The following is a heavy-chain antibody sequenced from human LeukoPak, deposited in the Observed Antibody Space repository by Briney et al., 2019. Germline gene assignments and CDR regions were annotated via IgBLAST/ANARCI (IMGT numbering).Heavy chain of an antibody. J-gene: IGHJ3*02. Sequence: GESLRPSCTASGFTFSRYWMSWVRQAPGKGLEWVANMKEDGSQKYYVDSVKGRFTISRDNAKNSLYLQMNSLRAEDTAVYYCARLRAFDIWGQGTKVTVSS. CDR2: MKEDGSQK. D-gene: IGHD2-21*02. CDR3: ARLRAFDI. CDR1: GFTFSRYW. V-gene: IGHV3-7*01.